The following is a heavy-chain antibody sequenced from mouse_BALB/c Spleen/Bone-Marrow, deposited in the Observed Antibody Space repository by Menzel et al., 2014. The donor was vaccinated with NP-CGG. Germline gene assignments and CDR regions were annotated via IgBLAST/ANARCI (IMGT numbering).Heavy chain of an antibody. D-gene: IGHD1-1*01. V-gene: IGHV1-19*01. Sequence: DVQLQESGPELVKPGASVKMSCKASGYTFTDYYMDWVKQSHGESFEWIGRVNPYNGGTSYNQKFKGKATLTVDKSSSTAYMELNSLTSEDSAVYYCSYDYFDYWGQGTTLTVSS. CDR1: GYTFTDYY. J-gene: IGHJ2*01. CDR3: SYDYFDY. CDR2: VNPYNGGT.